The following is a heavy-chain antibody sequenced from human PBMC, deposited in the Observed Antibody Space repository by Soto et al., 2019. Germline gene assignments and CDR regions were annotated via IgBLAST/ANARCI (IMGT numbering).Heavy chain of an antibody. CDR3: ATAGGLGAVAADY. V-gene: IGHV4-30-2*01. J-gene: IGHJ4*02. CDR1: GGSISSGGYS. D-gene: IGHD6-19*01. CDR2: IYHSGST. Sequence: QLQLQESGSGLVKPSQTLSLTCAVSGGSISSGGYSWSWIRQPPGKGLEWIGYIYHSGSTYYNPSLKSRVTISVDRPKNQFSLKLSSVTAADTAVYYCATAGGLGAVAADYWGQGTLVTVSS.